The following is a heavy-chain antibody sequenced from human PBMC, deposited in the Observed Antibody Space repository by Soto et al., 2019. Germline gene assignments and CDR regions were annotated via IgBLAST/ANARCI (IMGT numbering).Heavy chain of an antibody. Sequence: PSETLSLTCTVSGGSISSGGYYWSWIRQHPGKGLEWIGYIYYSGSTYYNPSLKSRVTISVDTSKNQFSLKLSSVTAADTAVYYCARDDRYCSSTSCYSNGMDVWGQGTTVTVSS. CDR3: ARDDRYCSSTSCYSNGMDV. CDR2: IYYSGST. J-gene: IGHJ6*02. D-gene: IGHD2-2*01. CDR1: GGSISSGGYY. V-gene: IGHV4-31*03.